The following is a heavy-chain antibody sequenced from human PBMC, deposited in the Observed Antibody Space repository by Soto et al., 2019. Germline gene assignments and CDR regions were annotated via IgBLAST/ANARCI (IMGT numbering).Heavy chain of an antibody. V-gene: IGHV4-59*01. D-gene: IGHD3-3*01. CDR1: GGSISSYY. CDR3: ARNPPYDFWSGRNYYYYYYMDV. Sequence: SETLSLTCTVSGGSISSYYWSWIRQPPGKGLEWIGYIYYSGSTNYNPSLKSRVTISVDTSKSQFSLKLSSVTAADTAVYYCARNPPYDFWSGRNYYYYYYMDVWGKGTTVTVSS. J-gene: IGHJ6*03. CDR2: IYYSGST.